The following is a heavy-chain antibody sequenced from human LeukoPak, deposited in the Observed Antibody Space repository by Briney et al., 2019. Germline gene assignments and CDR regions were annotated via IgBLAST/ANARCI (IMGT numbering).Heavy chain of an antibody. J-gene: IGHJ4*02. D-gene: IGHD6-13*01. CDR2: IFHSGST. V-gene: IGHV4-4*02. CDR3: ARSSRSCIFGY. Sequence: SGTLSLTCAVSGGSISSRIWWWWGRQPPGKGLEWIGEIFHSGSTNYNPSLRSRVTISVDKSKNQFSLKLTSVTAADTAVYYCARSSRSCIFGYWGQGTLVTVSS. CDR1: GGSISSRIW.